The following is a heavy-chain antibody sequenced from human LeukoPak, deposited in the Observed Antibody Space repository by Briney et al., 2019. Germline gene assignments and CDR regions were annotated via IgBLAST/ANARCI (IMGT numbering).Heavy chain of an antibody. CDR1: GFIFGDYG. D-gene: IGHD3-22*01. J-gene: IGHJ6*02. Sequence: GGSLRLSCAASGFIFGDYGMSWVRQVPGKGLEWVSGIIWNAGHTLYVDSVKGRFTISRDNAKNSLYLQMDSLRAEDTAFYYCARWDTGDYDSSGPFGMDVWGQGTTVTVSS. V-gene: IGHV3-20*04. CDR2: IIWNAGHT. CDR3: ARWDTGDYDSSGPFGMDV.